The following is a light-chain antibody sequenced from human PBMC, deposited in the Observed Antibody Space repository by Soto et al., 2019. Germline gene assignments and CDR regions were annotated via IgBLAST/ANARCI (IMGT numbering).Light chain of an antibody. V-gene: IGKV3-20*01. CDR3: QQYGSSLIT. J-gene: IGKJ5*01. CDR2: GAS. Sequence: EILLTQSPGTLSLSPGERATLSCRASQTISSDYLAWYQQKPGQAPRLLIYGASTRATGIPDRFSGSGSGTDFTLTISRLEPEDFSVYYCQQYGSSLITFGQGTRLEIK. CDR1: QTISSDY.